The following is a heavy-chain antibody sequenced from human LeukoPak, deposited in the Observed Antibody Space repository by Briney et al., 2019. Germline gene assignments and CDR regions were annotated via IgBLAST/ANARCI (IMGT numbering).Heavy chain of an antibody. Sequence: ASVKVSCKASGYTFTSYYMHWVRQAPGQGLEWMGIINPSGGSTSYAQKFQGRVAMTRDTSTSTVYMELSSLRSEDTAVYYCARAGSYYDSSGYSSHLFDYWGQGTLVTVSS. V-gene: IGHV1-46*01. J-gene: IGHJ4*02. CDR3: ARAGSYYDSSGYSSHLFDY. D-gene: IGHD3-22*01. CDR2: INPSGGST. CDR1: GYTFTSYY.